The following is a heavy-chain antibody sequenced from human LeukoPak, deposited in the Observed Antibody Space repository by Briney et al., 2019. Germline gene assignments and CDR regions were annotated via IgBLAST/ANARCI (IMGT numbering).Heavy chain of an antibody. CDR2: INTNTGNP. Sequence: GASVKVSCKASGYTFTSYYMHWVRQAPGQGLEWMGWINTNTGNPTYAQGFTGRFVFSLDTSVSTAYLQISSLKAEDTAVYYCARVDAVVTAFSPYYYYYMDVWGKGTTVTVSS. J-gene: IGHJ6*03. CDR3: ARVDAVVTAFSPYYYYYMDV. V-gene: IGHV7-4-1*02. CDR1: GYTFTSYY. D-gene: IGHD2-21*02.